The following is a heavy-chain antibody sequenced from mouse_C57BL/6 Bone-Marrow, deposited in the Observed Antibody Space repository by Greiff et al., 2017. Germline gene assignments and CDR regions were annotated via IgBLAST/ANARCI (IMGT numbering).Heavy chain of an antibody. D-gene: IGHD1-1*01. CDR3: TRDHYGSNY. J-gene: IGHJ2*01. V-gene: IGHV1-15*01. CDR1: GYTFTDYE. Sequence: VKLQESGAELVRPGASVTLSCKASGYTFTDYEMHWVKQTPVHGLEWIGAIDPETGGTAYNQKFKGKAILTADKSSSTAYMELRSLTSEDSAVYYCTRDHYGSNYWGQGTTLTVSS. CDR2: IDPETGGT.